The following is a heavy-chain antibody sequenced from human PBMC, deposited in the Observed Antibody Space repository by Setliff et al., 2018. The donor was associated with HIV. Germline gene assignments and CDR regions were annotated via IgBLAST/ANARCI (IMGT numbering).Heavy chain of an antibody. Sequence: PSETLSLTCGVSGYSMSSGYYWGWIRQPPGKGLEWIGNVYHTGSTYYNPSLKSRVTISVDTSKNQFSLKLSSVIAADTVVYYCARHAAGPDGPFDYWGQGTLVTVSS. V-gene: IGHV4-38-2*01. CDR2: VYHTGST. J-gene: IGHJ4*02. D-gene: IGHD2-2*01. CDR3: ARHAAGPDGPFDY. CDR1: GYSMSSGYY.